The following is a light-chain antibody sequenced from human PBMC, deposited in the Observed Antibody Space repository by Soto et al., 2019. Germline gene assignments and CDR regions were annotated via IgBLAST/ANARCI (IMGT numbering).Light chain of an antibody. Sequence: EIVMTQSPGTLSLSPGERATLSCRASQSVSSNFLAWYQQRPGQAPRLLMDGASSRAAGIPDRFSGSGSGTDFTLTIIRLQPEDVAVYYCDHYCRSAIFTFGHGTKVDIK. CDR3: DHYCRSAIFT. CDR1: QSVSSNF. J-gene: IGKJ3*01. CDR2: GAS. V-gene: IGKV3-20*01.